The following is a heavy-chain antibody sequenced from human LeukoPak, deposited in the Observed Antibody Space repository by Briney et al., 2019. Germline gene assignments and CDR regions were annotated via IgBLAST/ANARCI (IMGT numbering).Heavy chain of an antibody. CDR1: GFTVSSNY. J-gene: IGHJ4*02. CDR2: IYSGGST. CDR3: VRDGDAYNFDF. Sequence: GGSLRLSCAASGFTVSSNYMSWVRQAPGKGLEWVSVIYSGGSTYYADSVKGRFTISRDNARNTLSLHMISLRAEDTAVYFCVRDGDAYNFDFWGQGVLVTVSS. D-gene: IGHD5-24*01. V-gene: IGHV3-53*01.